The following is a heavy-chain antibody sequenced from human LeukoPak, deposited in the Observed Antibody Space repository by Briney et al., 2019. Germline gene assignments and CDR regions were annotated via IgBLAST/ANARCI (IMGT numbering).Heavy chain of an antibody. D-gene: IGHD2-2*01. CDR1: GYTFTGYY. J-gene: IGHJ5*02. CDR3: ASPSYCSSTCCSPDH. CDR2: INPNSGGT. V-gene: IGHV1-2*06. Sequence: VASVKVSCKASGYTFTGYYMHWVRQAPGQGLEWMGRINPNSGGTNYAQKFQGRVTMTRDTSISTAYMELSRLRSDDTAVYYCASPSYCSSTCCSPDHWGQGTLVTVSS.